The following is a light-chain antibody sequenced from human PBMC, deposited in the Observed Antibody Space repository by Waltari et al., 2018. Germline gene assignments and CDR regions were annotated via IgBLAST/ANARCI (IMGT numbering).Light chain of an antibody. CDR3: QQYDNWPL. CDR1: QSVASN. J-gene: IGKJ2*01. Sequence: EIAMTQSPATLSVSPGERVTLSCRASQSVASNLAWYQQKPGQAPRLLIYGASTRATGIPGRFSGSGSGTEFTLTISSLEPEDFAVYFCQQYDNWPLFGQWTKLEIK. CDR2: GAS. V-gene: IGKV3-15*01.